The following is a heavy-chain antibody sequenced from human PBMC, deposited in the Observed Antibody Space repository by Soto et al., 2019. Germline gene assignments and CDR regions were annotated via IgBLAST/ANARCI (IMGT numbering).Heavy chain of an antibody. J-gene: IGHJ4*02. CDR2: INGNGRST. Sequence: EVQLVESGGGLVQPGGSLRLSCAATGLSLNSLWMYWIRQSPGGGLQWISGINGNGRSTRYVDPVSGRFTISRDNAQNTLYLQMNSLRAEDTAIYYCASYNWPATSVYWGQGTPVTVSS. CDR3: ASYNWPATSVY. V-gene: IGHV3-74*01. CDR1: GLSLNSLW. D-gene: IGHD1-20*01.